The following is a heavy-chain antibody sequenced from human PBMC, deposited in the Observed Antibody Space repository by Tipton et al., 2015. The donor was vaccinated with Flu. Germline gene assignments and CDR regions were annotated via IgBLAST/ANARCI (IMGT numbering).Heavy chain of an antibody. CDR3: AREHYNYEPSGYYTNWPDP. Sequence: TLSLTCAISGDSVSNNSAAWNWIRQSPSRGLEWLGKTYFRSKLYNDYAVSVKSRITINPDTSKNQFSLQLNSVTPEDTALYYCAREHYNYEPSGYYTNWPDPWGQGTLVTVSS. CDR1: GDSVSNNSAA. V-gene: IGHV6-1*01. CDR2: TYFRSKLYN. J-gene: IGHJ5*02. D-gene: IGHD3-22*01.